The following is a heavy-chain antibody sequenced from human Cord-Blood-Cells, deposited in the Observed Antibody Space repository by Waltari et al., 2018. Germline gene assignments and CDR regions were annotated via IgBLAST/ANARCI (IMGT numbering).Heavy chain of an antibody. Sequence: QVQLQQWGAGLLTPSENLSLTCAVYGGSFSGYYWSWCRQPPGKGLEWIGEINHSGSTNYNPSLKSRVTISVDTSKNQFSLKLSSVTAADTAVYYCARGNGRRRFRELFDYWGQGTLVTVSS. CDR1: GGSFSGYY. D-gene: IGHD3-10*01. V-gene: IGHV4-34*01. J-gene: IGHJ4*02. CDR2: INHSGST. CDR3: ARGNGRRRFRELFDY.